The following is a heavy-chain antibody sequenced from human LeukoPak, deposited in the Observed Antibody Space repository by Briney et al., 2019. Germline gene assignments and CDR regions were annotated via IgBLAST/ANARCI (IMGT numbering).Heavy chain of an antibody. V-gene: IGHV3-64D*06. CDR2: ISSNGGST. CDR1: GFTFSSYA. Sequence: GGSLRLSCSASGFTFSSYAMHWVRQAPGKGLEYVSAISSNGGSTYYADSVKGRFTISRDNPKNTLYLQMSSLRAEDTAVYYCVKGGDIVVVPAAMIDYWGQGTLVTVSS. J-gene: IGHJ4*02. D-gene: IGHD2-2*01. CDR3: VKGGDIVVVPAAMIDY.